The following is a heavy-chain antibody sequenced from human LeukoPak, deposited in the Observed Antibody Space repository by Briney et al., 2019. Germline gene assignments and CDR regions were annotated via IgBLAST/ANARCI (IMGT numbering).Heavy chain of an antibody. D-gene: IGHD5-24*01. CDR3: ARGGGDGYNYRFDY. J-gene: IGHJ4*02. CDR2: IIPIFGIA. V-gene: IGHV1-69*17. Sequence: IIPIFGIANYAQNFQGRVTITADKSTSTANMELSSLRSEDTAVYYCARGGGDGYNYRFDYWGQGTLVTVSS.